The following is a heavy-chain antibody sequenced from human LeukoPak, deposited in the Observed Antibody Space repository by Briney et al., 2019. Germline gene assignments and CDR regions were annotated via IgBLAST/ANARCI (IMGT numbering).Heavy chain of an antibody. V-gene: IGHV3-74*01. J-gene: IGHJ4*02. Sequence: GGSLRLSCAASGFTFSSYWMHWVRQAPGKGLVWVSRINSDGSSTSYADSVKGRFTISRDNAKNTLYLQMNSLRAEDTAVYYCAKDGNNWSDEGRYYFDYWGQGTLVTVSS. CDR3: AKDGNNWSDEGRYYFDY. D-gene: IGHD1-20*01. CDR2: INSDGSST. CDR1: GFTFSSYW.